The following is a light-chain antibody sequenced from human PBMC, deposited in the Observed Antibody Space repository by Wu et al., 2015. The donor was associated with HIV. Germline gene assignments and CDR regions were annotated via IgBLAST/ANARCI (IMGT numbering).Light chain of an antibody. CDR1: QTVTSNY. V-gene: IGKV3-20*01. CDR3: QQYGSSPST. CDR2: HSS. Sequence: EIVLTQSPDTLYLSPGERATLSCRASQTVTSNYLAWYQHKPGQAPRLLIYHSSTRATGISDRFSGSGSGTDFTLTVDRLEPEDFAVYYCQQYGSSPSTFGQGTKLEIK. J-gene: IGKJ2*01.